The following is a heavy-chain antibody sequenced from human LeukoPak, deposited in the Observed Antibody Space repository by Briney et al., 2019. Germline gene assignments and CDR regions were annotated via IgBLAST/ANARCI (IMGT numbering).Heavy chain of an antibody. V-gene: IGHV3-74*01. J-gene: IGHJ4*02. CDR1: GFTFSSYG. D-gene: IGHD6-19*01. Sequence: PGGSLRLSCAASGFTFSSYGMHWVRQAPGKGLVWVSRINSDGSSTSYADSVKGRFTISRDNAKNTLYLQMNSLRAEDTAVYYCARDSSGWYYFDYWGQGTLVTVSS. CDR2: INSDGSST. CDR3: ARDSSGWYYFDY.